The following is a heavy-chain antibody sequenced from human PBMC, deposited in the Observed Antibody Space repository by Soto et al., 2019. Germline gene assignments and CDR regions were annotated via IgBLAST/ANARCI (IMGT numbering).Heavy chain of an antibody. V-gene: IGHV4-59*01. CDR3: ARVFPLYYYYGMDV. Sequence: KTSETLSLTCTVSGGSISSYYWSWIRQPPGKGLEWIGYIYYSGSTNYNPSLKSRVTISVDTSKNQFSLKLSSVTAADTAVYYCARVFPLYYYYGMDVWGQGTTVTVSS. CDR1: GGSISSYY. CDR2: IYYSGST. D-gene: IGHD3-9*01. J-gene: IGHJ6*02.